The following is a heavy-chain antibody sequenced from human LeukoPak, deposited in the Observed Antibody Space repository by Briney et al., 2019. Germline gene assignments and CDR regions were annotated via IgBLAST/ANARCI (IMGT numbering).Heavy chain of an antibody. CDR2: ISYDGSNK. J-gene: IGHJ4*02. CDR3: AKALGATENMVRGIDY. CDR1: GFTFSSYG. V-gene: IGHV3-30*18. D-gene: IGHD1-26*01. Sequence: GGSLRLSCAASGFTFSSYGMHWVRQAPGKGLEWVAVISYDGSNKYYADSVKGRFTISRDNSKSTLYLQMNSLRAEDTAVYYCAKALGATENMVRGIDYWGQGTLVTVSS.